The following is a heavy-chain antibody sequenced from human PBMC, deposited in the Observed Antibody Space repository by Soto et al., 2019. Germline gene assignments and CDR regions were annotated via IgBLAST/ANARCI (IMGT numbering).Heavy chain of an antibody. Sequence: GGSPRLSCAASGFTFSSYGMHWVRQAPGKGLEWVAVISYDGSNKYYADSVKGRFTISRDNSKNTLYLQMNSLRAEDTAVYYCAKEGAYGRSVYFDYWGQGTLVTVSS. V-gene: IGHV3-30*18. CDR2: ISYDGSNK. CDR3: AKEGAYGRSVYFDY. D-gene: IGHD3-10*01. CDR1: GFTFSSYG. J-gene: IGHJ4*02.